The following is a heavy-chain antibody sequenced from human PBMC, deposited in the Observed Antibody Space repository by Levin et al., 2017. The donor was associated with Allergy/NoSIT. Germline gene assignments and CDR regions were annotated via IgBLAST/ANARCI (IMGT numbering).Heavy chain of an antibody. J-gene: IGHJ5*02. CDR1: GFTFSSYG. CDR2: ISYDGSNK. CDR3: AKDHPINAIGVIENAPGNNWFDP. D-gene: IGHD3-10*01. V-gene: IGHV3-30*18. Sequence: PGESLKISCAASGFTFSSYGIHWVRQAPGKGLEWVAVISYDGSNKFYADSVKGRFTISRDNSKNTLYLQMNSLRPEDTALYYCAKDHPINAIGVIENAPGNNWFDPWGQGTLVTVSS.